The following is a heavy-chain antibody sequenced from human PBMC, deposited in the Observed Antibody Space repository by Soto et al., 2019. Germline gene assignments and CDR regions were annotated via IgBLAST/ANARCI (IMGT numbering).Heavy chain of an antibody. J-gene: IGHJ5*02. V-gene: IGHV4-59*01. CDR2: IYYSGST. CDR3: AMVVPASRWFDP. Sequence: LSLTCTVSGGSISSYYWSWIRQPPGKGLEWIGYIYYSGSTNYNPSLKSRVTISVDTSKNQFSLKLSSVTAADTAVYYCAMVVPASRWFDPWGQGTLVTVSS. CDR1: GGSISSYY. D-gene: IGHD2-2*01.